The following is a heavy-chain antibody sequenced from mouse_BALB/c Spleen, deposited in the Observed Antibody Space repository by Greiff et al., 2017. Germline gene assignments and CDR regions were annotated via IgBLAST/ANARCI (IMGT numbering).Heavy chain of an antibody. J-gene: IGHJ4*01. V-gene: IGHV5-4*02. CDR3: ARDPHYYGSSYKDYAMDY. Sequence: EVKLVESGGGLVKPGGSLKLSCAASGFTFSAYYMYWVRQTPEKRLEWVATISDGGSYTYYPDSVKGRFTISRDNAKNNLYLQMSSLKSEDTAMYYCARDPHYYGSSYKDYAMDYWGQGTSVTVSA. CDR2: ISDGGSYT. D-gene: IGHD1-1*01. CDR1: GFTFSAYY.